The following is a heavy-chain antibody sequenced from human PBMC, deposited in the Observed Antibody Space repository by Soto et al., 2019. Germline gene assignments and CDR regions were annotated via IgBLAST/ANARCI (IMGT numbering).Heavy chain of an antibody. D-gene: IGHD2-15*01. Sequence: QVQLVQSGAEVKKPGASVKVSCKASGYTFTSYGISWVRQAPGQGLEWMGWISAYNGNTNYAQKLQGRVTMTTDTSTSTAEMELRSLRSDDTAVYYCARSSGVVAAASMMFDPWGQGTLVTVSS. CDR2: ISAYNGNT. CDR1: GYTFTSYG. J-gene: IGHJ5*02. CDR3: ARSSGVVAAASMMFDP. V-gene: IGHV1-18*04.